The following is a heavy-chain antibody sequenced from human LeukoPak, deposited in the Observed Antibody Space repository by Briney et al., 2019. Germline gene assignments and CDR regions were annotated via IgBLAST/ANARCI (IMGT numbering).Heavy chain of an antibody. Sequence: PGGSLGLSCAASGFTFSSYAMIWVRQAPGRGLEWVSVISDTGVSTSYADSVKGRFTISRDNSKNTLFLLMNSLRAEDTAVYYCAKLVRGVVVPYYDYWGQGTLVTVSS. J-gene: IGHJ4*02. D-gene: IGHD3-10*01. CDR3: AKLVRGVVVPYYDY. CDR2: ISDTGVST. CDR1: GFTFSSYA. V-gene: IGHV3-23*01.